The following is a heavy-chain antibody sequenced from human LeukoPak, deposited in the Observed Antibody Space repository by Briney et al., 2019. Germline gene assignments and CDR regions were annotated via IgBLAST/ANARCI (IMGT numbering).Heavy chain of an antibody. Sequence: SETLSLTCAVYGGSFSGYYRSWIRQPPGKGLEWIGEINHSGSTNYNPSLKSRVTISVDTSKNQFSLKLSSVTAADTAVYYCARDIVATISTGSHGMDVWGQGTTVTVSS. CDR1: GGSFSGYY. CDR2: INHSGST. D-gene: IGHD5-12*01. J-gene: IGHJ6*02. V-gene: IGHV4-34*01. CDR3: ARDIVATISTGSHGMDV.